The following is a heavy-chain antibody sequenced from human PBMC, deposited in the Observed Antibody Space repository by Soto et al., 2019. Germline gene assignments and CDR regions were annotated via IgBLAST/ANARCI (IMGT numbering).Heavy chain of an antibody. Sequence: SVNLSRKASGGTYSSYTMSRGRLAPEKGLEWMGRIIPILGIANYAQKFQGRVTITADKSTSTAYMELSSLRSEDTAVYYCSRAGCVALSYYYYMDVWGKGTTVTVTS. CDR3: SRAGCVALSYYYYMDV. D-gene: IGHD5-12*01. CDR2: IIPILGIA. CDR1: GGTYSSYT. V-gene: IGHV1-69*02. J-gene: IGHJ6*03.